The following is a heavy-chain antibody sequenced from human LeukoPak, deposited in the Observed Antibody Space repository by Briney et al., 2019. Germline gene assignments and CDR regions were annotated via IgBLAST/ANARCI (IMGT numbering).Heavy chain of an antibody. Sequence: ASVKVSCKASGGTFSSYAISWVRQAPGQGLEWMGRIIPILGIANYAQKFQGRVTITADKSTSTAYMELSSLRSEDTAVYYCARGGPYYDYAYDYWGQGTLVTVSS. CDR1: GGTFSSYA. CDR3: ARGGPYYDYAYDY. J-gene: IGHJ4*02. D-gene: IGHD3-16*01. V-gene: IGHV1-69*04. CDR2: IIPILGIA.